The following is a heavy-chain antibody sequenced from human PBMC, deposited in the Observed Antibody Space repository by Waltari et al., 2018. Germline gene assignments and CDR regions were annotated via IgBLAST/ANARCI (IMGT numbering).Heavy chain of an antibody. V-gene: IGHV3-48*03. D-gene: IGHD1-7*01. CDR3: ARDQGPANFNWLDA. Sequence: EVRLVESGGTSVQPGGSLRLSCVASGFTFGSFEMDWVRQAPGKGPEWISYISSAARTRYYADSVKGRFTVSRDNGKNVLYLQMNNLRSEDTAMYYCARDQGPANFNWLDAWGQGTRVTVSS. J-gene: IGHJ5*02. CDR2: ISSAARTR. CDR1: GFTFGSFE.